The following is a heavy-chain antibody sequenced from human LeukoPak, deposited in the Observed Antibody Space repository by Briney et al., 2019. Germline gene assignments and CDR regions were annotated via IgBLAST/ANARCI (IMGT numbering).Heavy chain of an antibody. CDR1: GGSISSGDYY. CDR3: ARKRYDDPYFFDY. J-gene: IGHJ4*02. D-gene: IGHD3-22*01. V-gene: IGHV4-30-4*01. Sequence: SQTLSLTCTVSGGSISSGDYYWSWFRQPPGKGLEWIGYIYYSGTTYYNPSLRSRVTISVDTSKNQFSLKLNSVTAADTAVYYCARKRYDDPYFFDYWGQGTLVTVSS. CDR2: IYYSGTT.